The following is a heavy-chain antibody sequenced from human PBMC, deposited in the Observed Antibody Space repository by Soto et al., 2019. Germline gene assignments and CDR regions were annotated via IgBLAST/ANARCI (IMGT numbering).Heavy chain of an antibody. V-gene: IGHV1-24*01. CDR3: ATVRIVDGVIVVVPAAIDVAFDI. CDR2: FDPEDGET. CDR1: GYTLTELS. Sequence: ASVKVSCKVSGYTLTELSMHWVRQAPGKGLEWMGGFDPEDGETIYAQKFQGRVTMTEDTSTDTAYMELSSLRSEDTAVYYCATVRIVDGVIVVVPAAIDVAFDICAQGTMVTVSS. D-gene: IGHD2-2*01. J-gene: IGHJ3*02.